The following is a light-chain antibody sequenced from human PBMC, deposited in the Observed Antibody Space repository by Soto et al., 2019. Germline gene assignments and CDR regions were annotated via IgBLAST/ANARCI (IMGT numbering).Light chain of an antibody. J-gene: IGKJ1*01. CDR3: QQRSNWPRT. V-gene: IGKV3-11*01. Sequence: IVLTDSPVTLSLSQWEIATLSCRASQNISSYLIWYQQKPGQAPRLLMYDVSNRATGIPARFSGSGSGTDFTLTISSLEPEDLAVHYCQQRSNWPRTFGQETKVDIK. CDR1: QNISSY. CDR2: DVS.